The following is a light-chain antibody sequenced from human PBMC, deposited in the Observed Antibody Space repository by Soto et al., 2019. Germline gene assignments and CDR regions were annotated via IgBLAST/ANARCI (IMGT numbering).Light chain of an antibody. J-gene: IGLJ2*01. CDR2: DVS. CDR1: SSDIGAYNS. CDR3: GSFTRSTTLV. Sequence: QSALTQPASVSGSPGQSITISCTGTSSDIGAYNSVSWYQHHPGKAPKLIIFDVSNRPSGISDRFSGSKSGSTASLTIFRLQAEDEADYYCGSFTRSTTLVFGGGTKLTVL. V-gene: IGLV2-14*03.